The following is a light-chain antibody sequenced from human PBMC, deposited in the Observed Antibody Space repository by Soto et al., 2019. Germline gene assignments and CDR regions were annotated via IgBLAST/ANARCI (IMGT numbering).Light chain of an antibody. V-gene: IGKV3-20*01. J-gene: IGKJ1*01. CDR2: GAS. CDR3: QQYGSSGT. CDR1: QSVSNNY. Sequence: VMTQSPATLSVSPGDRATLSCRASQSVSNNYLAWYQQKPGQAPRLLIYGASNRATGIPDRFSGSGSGTDFTLTISRLEPEDFAVYYCQQYGSSGTFGQGTKVDI.